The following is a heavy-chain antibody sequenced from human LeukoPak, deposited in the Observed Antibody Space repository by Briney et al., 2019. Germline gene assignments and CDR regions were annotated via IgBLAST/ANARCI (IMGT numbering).Heavy chain of an antibody. V-gene: IGHV1-2*02. J-gene: IGHJ4*02. Sequence: GASVKVSCKASGYTFTSCYMHWVRQAPGQGLEWMGWINPNSGGTNYAQKFQGRVTMTRDTSISTAYMELSRLRSDDTAVYYCARLSDSSGYYYLDYWGQGTLVTVSS. CDR3: ARLSDSSGYYYLDY. CDR1: GYTFTSCY. D-gene: IGHD3-22*01. CDR2: INPNSGGT.